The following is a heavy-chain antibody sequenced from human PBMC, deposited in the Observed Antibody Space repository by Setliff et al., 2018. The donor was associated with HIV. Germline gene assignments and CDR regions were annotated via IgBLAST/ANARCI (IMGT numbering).Heavy chain of an antibody. Sequence: GGSLRLSCAASGFGFSGSAMHWVRQASGKGLEWVGHIRTKANSYATVYAASVKGRFTISRDDAKNTAYLQMSSLKTEDTALYYCASARIPTGGVSTSLDFWGQGALVTVSS. V-gene: IGHV3-73*01. CDR1: GFGFSGSA. J-gene: IGHJ4*02. D-gene: IGHD3-3*01. CDR2: IRTKANSYAT. CDR3: ASARIPTGGVSTSLDF.